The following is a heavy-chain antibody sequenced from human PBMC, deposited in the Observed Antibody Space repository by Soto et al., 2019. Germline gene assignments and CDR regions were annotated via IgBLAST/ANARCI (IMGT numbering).Heavy chain of an antibody. V-gene: IGHV1-8*01. CDR1: GYTFGTYD. J-gene: IGHJ5*02. CDR2: MNPNSGNT. D-gene: IGHD3-10*01. Sequence: QVQLVQSGAEVKKPGASVQVSCKASGYTFGTYDINWVRQATGQGLEWMGWMNPNSGNTGYANKCQGRVTMTRNIPKRTADMELSSRGADGTAGQYCVRMAASGSLNWPDPRGQGTLVT. CDR3: VRMAASGSLNWPDP.